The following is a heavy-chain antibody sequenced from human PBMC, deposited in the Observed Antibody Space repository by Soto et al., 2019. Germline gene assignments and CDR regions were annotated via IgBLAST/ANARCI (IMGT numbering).Heavy chain of an antibody. V-gene: IGHV2-5*02. CDR2: IYWDDDK. CDR3: AHPGNKASAGFYFDF. J-gene: IGHJ4*02. D-gene: IGHD6-13*01. Sequence: SGPTLVNPTQTLTLTCTFSGFSLSTSGVHVGWIRQPPGKALEWLALIYWDDDKRYSPSLKNRLTVSKGTSNNQVVLTMTSMDPVDTATYYFAHPGNKASAGFYFDFWGQGTLVTVSS. CDR1: GFSLSTSGVH.